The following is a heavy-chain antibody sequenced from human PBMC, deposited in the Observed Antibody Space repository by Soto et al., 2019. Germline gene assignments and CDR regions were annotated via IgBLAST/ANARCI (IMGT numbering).Heavy chain of an antibody. CDR3: ARVHKNWFDS. CDR2: IDPSNSYT. J-gene: IGHJ5*01. V-gene: IGHV5-10-1*01. CDR1: GSNFSRVL. Sequence: GEALKSSGEGCGSNFSRVLVPWGRQMPGKGLEWLGKIDPSNSYTKYSPSFEGHVTISTDNSITTAYLQWSSLRASDTALYFCARVHKNWFDSWAQGTMVTVSS.